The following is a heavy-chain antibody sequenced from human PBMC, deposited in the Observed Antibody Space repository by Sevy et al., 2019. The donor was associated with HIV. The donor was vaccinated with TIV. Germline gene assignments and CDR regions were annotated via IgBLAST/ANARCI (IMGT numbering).Heavy chain of an antibody. V-gene: IGHV3-11*01. D-gene: IGHD5-18*01. CDR1: GFTFSDYY. CDR3: ARGGYSYPHNAFDI. Sequence: GGSLGLSCAASGFTFSDYYMSWIRQAPGKGLEWVSYISSSGSTIYYADSVKGRFTISRDNAKNSLYLQMNSLRAEDTAVYYCARGGYSYPHNAFDIWGQGTMVTVSS. J-gene: IGHJ3*02. CDR2: ISSSGSTI.